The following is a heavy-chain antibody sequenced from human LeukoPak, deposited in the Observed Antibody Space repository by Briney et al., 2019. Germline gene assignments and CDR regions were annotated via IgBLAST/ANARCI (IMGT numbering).Heavy chain of an antibody. Sequence: ASVKVSCKASGYTFTSYGISWVRQAPGQGLEWMGWISAYNGNTNYAQKLQGRVTMTTDTSTSTAYMELRSLRSDDTAVYYCAREGDGSGPWYYYDSSGYPPNWFDPWGQGTLVTVSS. D-gene: IGHD3-22*01. J-gene: IGHJ5*02. V-gene: IGHV1-18*01. CDR3: AREGDGSGPWYYYDSSGYPPNWFDP. CDR2: ISAYNGNT. CDR1: GYTFTSYG.